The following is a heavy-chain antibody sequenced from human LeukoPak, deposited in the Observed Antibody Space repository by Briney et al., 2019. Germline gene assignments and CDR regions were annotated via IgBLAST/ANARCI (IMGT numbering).Heavy chain of an antibody. CDR1: GDSVSIKSAA. V-gene: IGHV6-1*01. D-gene: IGHD1-26*01. J-gene: IGHJ4*02. Sequence: SQTLSPTFAISGDSVSIKSAAWNWIRQSPPRGLEWLGRTYYRSKWSSGYAESVKSRITINPDTSKNQFSLQLRPVTPEDTAVYYCARSQTGGTFDYWGQGALVTVSS. CDR2: TYYRSKWSS. CDR3: ARSQTGGTFDY.